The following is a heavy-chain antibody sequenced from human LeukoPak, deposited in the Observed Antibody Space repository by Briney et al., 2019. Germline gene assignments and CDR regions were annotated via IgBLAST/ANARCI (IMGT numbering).Heavy chain of an antibody. CDR3: AKSTGSSWYYFDY. CDR1: GFTFSSYA. J-gene: IGHJ4*02. D-gene: IGHD6-13*01. V-gene: IGHV3-23*01. CDR2: ISGSGGST. Sequence: GGSLRLSCAASGFTFSSYAMSWVRQAPGKGREWVSAISGSGGSTYYADSVKGRFTISRDNSKNTLYLQMNSLRAEDTAVYYCAKSTGSSWYYFDYWGQGTLVTVSS.